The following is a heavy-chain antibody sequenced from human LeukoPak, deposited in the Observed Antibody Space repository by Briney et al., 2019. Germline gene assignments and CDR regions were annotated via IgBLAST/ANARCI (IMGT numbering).Heavy chain of an antibody. D-gene: IGHD6-6*01. V-gene: IGHV1-2*02. Sequence: ASVKVPCKASGYTFTGYYMHWVRQAPGQGLEWMGWINPNSGGTNYAQKFQGRVTMTRDTSISTAYMELSRLRSDDTAVYYCAREAIAVAAPYFDYWGQGTLVTVSS. CDR3: AREAIAVAAPYFDY. J-gene: IGHJ4*02. CDR1: GYTFTGYY. CDR2: INPNSGGT.